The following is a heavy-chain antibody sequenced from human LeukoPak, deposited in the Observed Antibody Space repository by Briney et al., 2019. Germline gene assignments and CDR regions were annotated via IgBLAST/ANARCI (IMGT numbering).Heavy chain of an antibody. V-gene: IGHV3-7*01. J-gene: IGHJ4*02. CDR3: ARDGDVSGYSD. D-gene: IGHD3-22*01. CDR1: GFTFSPYW. Sequence: GGSLRLSCAGSGFTFSPYWMSWVRQAPGKGLEWVANIKQDGSEKYYVDSVKGRFAISRDNAKSSLYLQMNSLRAEDTAVYYCARDGDVSGYSDWGQGTPVTVSS. CDR2: IKQDGSEK.